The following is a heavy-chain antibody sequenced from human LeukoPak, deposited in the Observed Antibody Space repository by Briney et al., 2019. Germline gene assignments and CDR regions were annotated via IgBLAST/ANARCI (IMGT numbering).Heavy chain of an antibody. V-gene: IGHV4-39*01. CDR3: ASKSTAWTIDY. CDR2: VYYSGST. CDR1: GGSISSSSYY. Sequence: SETLSLTCTVSGGSISSSSYYWGWIRQTPGKGLEWIGTVYYSGSTNYNPSIKSRVTLSIDTPKNQFSLRLSSVTAADTAVYYCASKSTAWTIDYWGQGTLVTVSS. D-gene: IGHD3/OR15-3a*01. J-gene: IGHJ4*02.